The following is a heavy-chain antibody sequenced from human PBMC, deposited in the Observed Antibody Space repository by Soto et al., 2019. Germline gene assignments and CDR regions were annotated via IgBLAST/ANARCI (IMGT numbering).Heavy chain of an antibody. CDR2: INPSGGST. D-gene: IGHD3-22*01. CDR1: GYTFTSYG. CDR3: ARGIVDSSGYFSIDY. J-gene: IGHJ4*02. Sequence: GASVKVSCKASGYTFTSYGISWVRQAPGQGLEWMGIINPSGGSTSYAQKFQGRVTMTRDTSTSTVYMELSSLRSEDTAVYYCARGIVDSSGYFSIDYWGQGTLVTVSS. V-gene: IGHV1-46*01.